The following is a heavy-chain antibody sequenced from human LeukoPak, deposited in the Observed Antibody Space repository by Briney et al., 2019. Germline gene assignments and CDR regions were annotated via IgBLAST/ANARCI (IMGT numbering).Heavy chain of an antibody. Sequence: SETLSLTCTVSGGSISSSSYYWSWIRQPPGKGLEWIGEINHSGSTNYNPSLKSRVTISVDTSKNQFSLKLSSVTAADTAVYYCARVATYYYDSSGYYSVGYFQHWGQGTLVTVSS. D-gene: IGHD3-22*01. J-gene: IGHJ1*01. CDR3: ARVATYYYDSSGYYSVGYFQH. V-gene: IGHV4-39*07. CDR1: GGSISSSSYY. CDR2: INHSGST.